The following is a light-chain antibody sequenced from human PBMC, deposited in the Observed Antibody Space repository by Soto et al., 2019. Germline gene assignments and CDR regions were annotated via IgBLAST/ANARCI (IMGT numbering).Light chain of an antibody. Sequence: DIPMTQSPSSLSASVGDRVTITCRASQSISSYLNWYQQKPGKAPKLLIYAASSLQSGVPSRFSGNGSGTDFTLTISSLQPEDFATYYCQQSYSTPPITFGQGTRLEFK. CDR2: AAS. CDR3: QQSYSTPPIT. J-gene: IGKJ5*01. CDR1: QSISSY. V-gene: IGKV1-39*01.